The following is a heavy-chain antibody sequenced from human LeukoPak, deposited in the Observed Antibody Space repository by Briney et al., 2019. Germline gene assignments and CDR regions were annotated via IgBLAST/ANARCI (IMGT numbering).Heavy chain of an antibody. CDR1: GGSISSYY. J-gene: IGHJ4*02. V-gene: IGHV4-59*08. CDR2: IYYSGST. Sequence: SETLSLTCTVSGGSISSYYWSWIRQPPGKGLEWIGYIYYSGSTNYNPSLKSRVTISVDTSKNQFSLKLSSVTAADTAVYYCARGGESIVVVVAAFDYWGQGTLVTVSS. D-gene: IGHD2-15*01. CDR3: ARGGESIVVVVAAFDY.